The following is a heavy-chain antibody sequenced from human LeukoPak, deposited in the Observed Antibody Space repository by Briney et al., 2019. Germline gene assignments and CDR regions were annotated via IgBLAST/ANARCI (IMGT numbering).Heavy chain of an antibody. Sequence: SETLSLTCAVCGGSFSGYYWSWIRQPPGKGLEWIGEINHSGSTNYNPSLKSRVTISVDTSKNQFSLKLSSVTAADTAVYYCAREQLWTYYFDYWGQGTLVTVSS. D-gene: IGHD5-18*01. J-gene: IGHJ4*02. CDR2: INHSGST. V-gene: IGHV4-34*01. CDR3: AREQLWTYYFDY. CDR1: GGSFSGYY.